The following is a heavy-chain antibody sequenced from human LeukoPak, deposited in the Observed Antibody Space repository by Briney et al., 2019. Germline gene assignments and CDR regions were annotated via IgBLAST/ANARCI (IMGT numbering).Heavy chain of an antibody. CDR1: GYTFTSYG. CDR2: ISAYNGNT. D-gene: IGHD2-2*01. J-gene: IGHJ4*02. Sequence: ASVKVSCKASGYTFTSYGISWVRQAPGQGLEWMGWISAYNGNTNYAQKLQGRVTMTTDTSTSTAYMELSSLRSEDTAVYYCARRPIVVVPAASHYFDYWGQGILVAVSS. V-gene: IGHV1-18*01. CDR3: ARRPIVVVPAASHYFDY.